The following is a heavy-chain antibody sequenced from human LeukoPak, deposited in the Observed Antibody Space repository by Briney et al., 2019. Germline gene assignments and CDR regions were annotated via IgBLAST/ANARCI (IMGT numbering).Heavy chain of an antibody. CDR2: ISGSGGST. Sequence: GGSLRLSCAASGFTFSSYAMSLVRQAPGKGLEWVSAISGSGGSTYYADSVKGRFTISRENSKNTLYLQMNSLRAEDTAVYYCAKFHYYDSSGSYDAFDIWGQGTMVTVSS. J-gene: IGHJ3*02. D-gene: IGHD3-22*01. CDR1: GFTFSSYA. V-gene: IGHV3-23*01. CDR3: AKFHYYDSSGSYDAFDI.